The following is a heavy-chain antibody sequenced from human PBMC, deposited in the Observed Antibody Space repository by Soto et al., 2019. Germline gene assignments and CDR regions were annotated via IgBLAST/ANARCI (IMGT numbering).Heavy chain of an antibody. D-gene: IGHD2-15*01. J-gene: IGHJ6*02. CDR1: GFTFTSSA. Sequence: GASVKVSCTASGFTFTSSAVQWVRQARGQRLEWIGWIVVGSGNTNYAQKFQERVTITRDMSTSTAYMELSSLRSEDTAVYYCAEDPTVVTDYYGMDVWGQGTTVTVSS. V-gene: IGHV1-58*01. CDR2: IVVGSGNT. CDR3: AEDPTVVTDYYGMDV.